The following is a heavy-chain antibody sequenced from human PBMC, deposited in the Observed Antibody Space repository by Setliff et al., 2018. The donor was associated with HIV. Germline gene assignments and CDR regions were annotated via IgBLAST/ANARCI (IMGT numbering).Heavy chain of an antibody. CDR1: GGSFSGYC. CDR2: IKHSGST. CDR3: ARVSCSSWYSIPRNYYYSMDV. Sequence: SETLSLTCAVYGGSFSGYCWSWIRHPPGKGLEWIGEIKHSGSTNYNPSLKSRVTISVGTSKNQFSLKLRSVTAADTAVYYCARVSCSSWYSIPRNYYYSMDVWGKGTTVTVSS. D-gene: IGHD6-13*01. J-gene: IGHJ6*03. V-gene: IGHV4-34*01.